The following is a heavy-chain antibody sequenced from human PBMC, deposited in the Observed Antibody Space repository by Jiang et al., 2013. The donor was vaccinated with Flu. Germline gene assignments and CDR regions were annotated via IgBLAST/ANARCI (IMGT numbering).Heavy chain of an antibody. Sequence: VQLVESGGGLVQPGGSLRLSCAASGFTFSSYAMSWVRQAPGKGLEWVSAISGSGGSTYYADSVKGRFTISRDNSKNTLYLQMNSLRAEDTAVYYCAKVVGLRPSNYYYYGMDVWGQGTTVTVSS. V-gene: IGHV3-23*04. CDR1: GFTFSSYA. CDR2: ISGSGGST. D-gene: IGHD4-17*01. J-gene: IGHJ6*02. CDR3: AKVVGLRPSNYYYYGMDV.